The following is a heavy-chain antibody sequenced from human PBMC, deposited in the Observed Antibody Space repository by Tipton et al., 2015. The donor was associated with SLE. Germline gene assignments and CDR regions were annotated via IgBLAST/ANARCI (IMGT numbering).Heavy chain of an antibody. J-gene: IGHJ4*02. Sequence: GSLRLSCVASGFTFSNSWMSWVRQAPGKGLEWVANIKHDVSEKYYVDSVKGRFTISRDNTQNSVFLHMNNLGAEDTAVYYCATTRNVALPAYDWGQGALVSVSS. CDR1: GFTFSNSW. D-gene: IGHD2-2*01. CDR2: IKHDVSEK. CDR3: ATTRNVALPAYD. V-gene: IGHV3-7*01.